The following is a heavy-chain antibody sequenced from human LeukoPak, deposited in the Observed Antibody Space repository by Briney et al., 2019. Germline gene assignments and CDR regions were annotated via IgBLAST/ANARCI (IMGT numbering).Heavy chain of an antibody. J-gene: IGHJ4*02. CDR1: GYGFTSFW. CDR3: ARHDSCSSTSCYFDY. D-gene: IGHD2-2*01. Sequence: GESLKLSCKGSGYGFTSFWIGWVRQMPGKGLEWMGIIYPGDSDTRYSPSFQGQVTISADKSINTAYLQWSSLKASDTAMYYCARHDSCSSTSCYFDYWGQGTLVTVSS. V-gene: IGHV5-51*01. CDR2: IYPGDSDT.